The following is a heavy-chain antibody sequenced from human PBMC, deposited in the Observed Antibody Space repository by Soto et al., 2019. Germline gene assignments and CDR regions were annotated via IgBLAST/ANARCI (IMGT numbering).Heavy chain of an antibody. CDR3: ARAITMIVVVITARTYYFDY. J-gene: IGHJ4*02. CDR1: GYTFTGYY. CDR2: INPNSGGT. V-gene: IGHV1-2*02. D-gene: IGHD3-22*01. Sequence: QVQLVQSGAEVKKPGASVKVSCKASGYTFTGYYMHWVRQAPGQGLEWMGWINPNSGGTNNAQKYQGRVTVTRDTSISTADMELSRLRSDDTAVYYCARAITMIVVVITARTYYFDYWGQGTLVTVSS.